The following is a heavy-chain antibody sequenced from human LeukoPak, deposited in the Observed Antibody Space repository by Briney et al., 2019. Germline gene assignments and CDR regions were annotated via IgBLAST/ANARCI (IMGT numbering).Heavy chain of an antibody. CDR2: IYSGGST. D-gene: IGHD3-10*01. J-gene: IGHJ5*02. CDR3: ARLRHYGSGSYPMTGNWFDP. CDR1: GFAFNYAW. V-gene: IGHV3-66*04. Sequence: GGSLRLSCAASGFAFNYAWVSWVRQAPGKGLEWVSVIYSGGSTYYADSVKGRFTISRDNSKNTLYLQMNSLRAEDTAVYYCARLRHYGSGSYPMTGNWFDPWGQGTLVSVSS.